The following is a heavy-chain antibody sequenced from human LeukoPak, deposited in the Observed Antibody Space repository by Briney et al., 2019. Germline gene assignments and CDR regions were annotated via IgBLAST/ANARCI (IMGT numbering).Heavy chain of an antibody. D-gene: IGHD6-6*01. Sequence: GGSLRLSCAASGFTFSNYWMSWVRQAPGKGQEWVANIKEDGSEKYYVDSVKGRFTISRDNAKNSLYLQMNSLRAEDTAVYYCAPTIATRYFDYWGQGTLVTVSS. V-gene: IGHV3-7*03. CDR2: IKEDGSEK. CDR1: GFTFSNYW. CDR3: APTIATRYFDY. J-gene: IGHJ4*02.